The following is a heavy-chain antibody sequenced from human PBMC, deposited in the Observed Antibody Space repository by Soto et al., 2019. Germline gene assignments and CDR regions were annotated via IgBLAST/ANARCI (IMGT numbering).Heavy chain of an antibody. D-gene: IGHD5-18*01. J-gene: IGHJ4*02. Sequence: ASVKVSCKASGYTFTSYAMHWVRQAPGQRLEWMGWINAGNGNTKYSQKFQGRVTITRDTSASTAYMELSSLRSEDTAVYYCARAETTWIQLWLWFDYWGQGTLVTSPQ. CDR3: ARAETTWIQLWLWFDY. CDR2: INAGNGNT. V-gene: IGHV1-3*01. CDR1: GYTFTSYA.